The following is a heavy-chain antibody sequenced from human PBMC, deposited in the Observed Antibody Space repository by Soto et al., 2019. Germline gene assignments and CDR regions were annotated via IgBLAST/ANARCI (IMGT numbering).Heavy chain of an antibody. CDR3: ARSQGSSTSLEIYYYYYYGMDV. D-gene: IGHD2-2*01. V-gene: IGHV1-69*01. J-gene: IGHJ6*02. CDR1: GGTFSSYA. CDR2: IIPISGTA. Sequence: QVPLVQSGAEVKKPGSSVKVSCKASGGTFSSYAISWVRQAPGQGLEWMGGIIPISGTANYAQKFQGRVTITADESTSTAYMELSSQSSEDTAVYYCARSQGSSTSLEIYYYYYYGMDVWGQGTTVTVSS.